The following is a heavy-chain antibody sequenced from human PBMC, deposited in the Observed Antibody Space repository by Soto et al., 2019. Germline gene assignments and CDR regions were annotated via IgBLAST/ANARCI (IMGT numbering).Heavy chain of an antibody. CDR2: IYNGGTT. D-gene: IGHD6-19*01. CDR3: VQTTGWTGFDF. J-gene: IGHJ4*02. CDR1: GFSVWMFY. Sequence: ASVSLSRTCTLSGFSVWMFYYSLVRQSPGNGLEWIGNIYNGGTTNYNPSLKSRVAIFVDTSKNQLSVNLTSMTAADTAIYYCVQTTGWTGFDFWGQG. V-gene: IGHV4-59*02.